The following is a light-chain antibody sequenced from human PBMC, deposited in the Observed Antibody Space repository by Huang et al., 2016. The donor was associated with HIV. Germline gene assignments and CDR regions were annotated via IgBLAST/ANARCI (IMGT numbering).Light chain of an antibody. CDR3: MQGLQTPYT. CDR1: QSLLRSSGYNY. J-gene: IGKJ2*01. Sequence: DIVMTQSPLSLPATPGAPAFISCNSSQSLLRSSGYNYLDWYLQKPGQSPQLLIYLGANRASGVPDRFSGIGAGTEFTLRISRVEAEDVGVYYCMQGLQTPYTFGQGTNLGIK. V-gene: IGKV2-28*01. CDR2: LGA.